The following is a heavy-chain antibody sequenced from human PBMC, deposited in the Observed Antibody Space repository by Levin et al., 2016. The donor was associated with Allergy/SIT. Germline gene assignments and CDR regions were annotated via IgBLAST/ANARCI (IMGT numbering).Heavy chain of an antibody. Sequence: SVKVSCKASGGTFSSYTISWVRQAPGQGLEWMGRIIPILGIANYAQKFQGRVTITADKSTSTAYMELSSLRSEDTAVYYCARKGEKTNDYGDYHEVFDYYYGMDVWGQGTTVTVSS. D-gene: IGHD4-17*01. CDR1: GGTFSSYT. CDR3: ARKGEKTNDYGDYHEVFDYYYGMDV. CDR2: IIPILGIA. J-gene: IGHJ6*02. V-gene: IGHV1-69*02.